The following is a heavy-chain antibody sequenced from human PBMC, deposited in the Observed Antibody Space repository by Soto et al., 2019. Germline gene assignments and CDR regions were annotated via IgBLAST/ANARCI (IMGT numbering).Heavy chain of an antibody. Sequence: QVQLVQSGGGVVQTGRSLRLSCAASGFRFGSHGMHWVRQAPGKGLEWVAVIWYDGSEKYYVDSVKGRFTISRDNSKNTLYLQMNSLRAEDTAVYYCAKVKYCSSTSCSRRFDPWGQGTLVTVSS. CDR2: IWYDGSEK. CDR1: GFRFGSHG. D-gene: IGHD2-2*01. CDR3: AKVKYCSSTSCSRRFDP. V-gene: IGHV3-33*06. J-gene: IGHJ5*02.